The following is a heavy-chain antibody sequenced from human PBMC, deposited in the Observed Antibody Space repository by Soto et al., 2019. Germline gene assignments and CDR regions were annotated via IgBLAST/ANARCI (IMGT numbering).Heavy chain of an antibody. J-gene: IGHJ5*02. Sequence: SETLSLTCAVYGGSFSGYYWSWIRQPPGKGLEWIGEINHSGSTNYNPSLKSRVTISVDTSKNQFSLKLSSVTAADTAVYYCARGRDSSSYWFDPWGQGTLVTVSS. CDR1: GGSFSGYY. CDR2: INHSGST. CDR3: ARGRDSSSYWFDP. V-gene: IGHV4-34*01. D-gene: IGHD6-6*01.